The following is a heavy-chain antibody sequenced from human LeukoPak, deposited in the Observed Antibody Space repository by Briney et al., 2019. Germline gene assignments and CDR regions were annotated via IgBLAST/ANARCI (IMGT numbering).Heavy chain of an antibody. CDR3: VASYGGYVLDY. CDR1: GGSIGSYH. CDR2: VFNNGGT. J-gene: IGHJ4*02. D-gene: IGHD5-12*01. V-gene: IGHV4-59*01. Sequence: SETLSLTCSVSGGSIGSYHWNWIRQPSGQGLEWIGIVFNNGGTKHNPSLKSRVAISVDTSKNQFALKLSSVTAADTAVYYCVASYGGYVLDYWGQGALVTVFS.